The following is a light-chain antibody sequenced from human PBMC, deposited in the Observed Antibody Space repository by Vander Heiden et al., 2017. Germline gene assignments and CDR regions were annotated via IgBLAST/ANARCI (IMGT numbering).Light chain of an antibody. CDR3: QQYNSYSRT. CDR2: KAS. J-gene: IGKJ1*01. V-gene: IGKV1-5*03. Sequence: DIQMTQSPSTLSASVGKRVTITCRASQSISSWLAWYQQKPGKAPKLLIYKASSLESGVQSRFSGSGSGTEFTLTISSLQPDDFATYYCQQYNSYSRTFGQGTKVEIK. CDR1: QSISSW.